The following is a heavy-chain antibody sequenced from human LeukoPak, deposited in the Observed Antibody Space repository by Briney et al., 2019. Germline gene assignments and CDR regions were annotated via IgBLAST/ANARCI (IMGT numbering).Heavy chain of an antibody. CDR1: GFTFSSYA. V-gene: IGHV3-23*01. CDR3: AILPGYSSGWYEVNY. Sequence: GGSLRLSCAASGFTFSSYAMSWVRQAPGKGLEWVSGISGSGGSTYYADPVKGRFTISRDNSRNTLYLQMNSPRAEDTAVYYCAILPGYSSGWYEVNYWGQGTLVTVSS. D-gene: IGHD6-13*01. CDR2: ISGSGGST. J-gene: IGHJ4*02.